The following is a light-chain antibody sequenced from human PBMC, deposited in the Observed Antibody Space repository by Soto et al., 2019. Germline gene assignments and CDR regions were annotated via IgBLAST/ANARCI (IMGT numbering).Light chain of an antibody. Sequence: QSVLTQPASVSGSPGQSITTSCTGTSSGIGAYNFVSWYQQHPGKAPKLMLYDVNIRPSGVSNRFSGSKSGNTASLTISGLQAEDEADYYCTSWTTSTTMIFGGGTKVTVL. J-gene: IGLJ2*01. CDR3: TSWTTSTTMI. CDR1: SSGIGAYNF. CDR2: DVN. V-gene: IGLV2-14*03.